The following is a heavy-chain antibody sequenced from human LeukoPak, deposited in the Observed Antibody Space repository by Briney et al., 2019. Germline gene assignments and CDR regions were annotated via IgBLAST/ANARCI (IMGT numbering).Heavy chain of an antibody. CDR2: ISNSGTAK. V-gene: IGHV3-11*01. Sequence: GGSLRLSCAASGFTFGDYYMTWIRQAPGKGLEWVSYISNSGTAKYYADSVKGRFTISRDNAKNSLYLQLNSLRADDTAVYYCARRVIRGLNGWFDPWGQGTLVTVSS. J-gene: IGHJ5*02. CDR3: ARRVIRGLNGWFDP. CDR1: GFTFGDYY. D-gene: IGHD3/OR15-3a*01.